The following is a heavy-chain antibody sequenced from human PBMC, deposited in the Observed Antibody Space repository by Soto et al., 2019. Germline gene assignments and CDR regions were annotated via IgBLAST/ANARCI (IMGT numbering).Heavy chain of an antibody. CDR1: GGSISSSNW. D-gene: IGHD1-1*01. CDR3: ARDERLEGWFDP. J-gene: IGHJ5*02. Sequence: QVQLQESGPGLVKPSGTLSLTCAVSGGSISSSNWWSWVRQPPGKGLEWIGEIYHSGSTNYNPSLNSRVNISVDKSKIQFSLNLSSVTAADTAVYYCARDERLEGWFDPWGQGTLVTVSS. CDR2: IYHSGST. V-gene: IGHV4-4*02.